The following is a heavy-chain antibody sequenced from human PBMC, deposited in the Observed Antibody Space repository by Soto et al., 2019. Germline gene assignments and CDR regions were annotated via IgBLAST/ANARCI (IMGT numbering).Heavy chain of an antibody. CDR1: GGSFSGYY. D-gene: IGHD3-16*02. J-gene: IGHJ5*02. CDR2: INHSGST. Sequence: SETLSLTCAVYGGSFSGYYWGGIRQPPGKGLEWIGEINHSGSTNYNPSLKSRVTISVDTSKNQFSLKLSSVTAADTAVYYCARGVRITFGGVIAPNWFDPWGQGTLVTVSS. CDR3: ARGVRITFGGVIAPNWFDP. V-gene: IGHV4-34*01.